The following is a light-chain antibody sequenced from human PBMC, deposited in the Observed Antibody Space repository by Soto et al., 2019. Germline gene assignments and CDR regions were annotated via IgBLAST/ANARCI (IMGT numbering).Light chain of an antibody. V-gene: IGKV1-39*01. CDR2: DAF. CDR1: QGIGTY. Sequence: DIHLTQSPSSLSASVGDRVTISCRATQGIGTYLTWYQQKPGRAPNLLIYDAFTLKNGAPTRFSGRASATNITITISSLQPEDVIPNFYQQTYSTPTWTLGQGSRVEI. J-gene: IGKJ1*01. CDR3: QQTYSTPTWT.